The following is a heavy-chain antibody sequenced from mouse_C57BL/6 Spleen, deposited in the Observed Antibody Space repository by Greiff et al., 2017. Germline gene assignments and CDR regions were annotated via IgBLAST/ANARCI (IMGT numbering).Heavy chain of an antibody. Sequence: QVQLQQSGAELVKPGASVKISCKASGYAFSSYWMNWVKQRPGKGLEWIGQIYPGDGDTNYNGKFKGKATLTADKSSSTAYMQLSSLTSEDSAVDCCARSYYYGSSYDYAMDYWGQGTSVTVSS. CDR1: GYAFSSYW. D-gene: IGHD1-1*01. V-gene: IGHV1-80*01. CDR2: IYPGDGDT. J-gene: IGHJ4*01. CDR3: ARSYYYGSSYDYAMDY.